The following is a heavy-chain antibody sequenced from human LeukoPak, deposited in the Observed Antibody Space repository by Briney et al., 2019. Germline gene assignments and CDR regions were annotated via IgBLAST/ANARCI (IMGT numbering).Heavy chain of an antibody. V-gene: IGHV3-9*01. CDR1: GFTFSNYW. J-gene: IGHJ6*02. CDR2: ISWNSGSI. D-gene: IGHD3-22*01. Sequence: GGSLRLSCAASGFTFSNYWMHWVRQAPGKGLEWVSGISWNSGSIGCADSVKGRFTISRDNAKNSLYLQMNSLRAEDTALYYCAKTLQGDSSGYSLYYYGMDVWGQGTTVTVSS. CDR3: AKTLQGDSSGYSLYYYGMDV.